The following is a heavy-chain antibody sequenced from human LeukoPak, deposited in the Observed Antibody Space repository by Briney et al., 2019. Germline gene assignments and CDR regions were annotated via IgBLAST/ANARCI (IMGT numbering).Heavy chain of an antibody. CDR1: GYTFTGYY. Sequence: GASVKVSCKASGYTFTGYYMHWVRQAPGQGLEWMGWINPNSGGTNYAQKFQGRVTMTRDTSISTAYMELSRLRSDDTAVYYCATFGNYDILTGYYADLDYWGQGTLVTVSS. D-gene: IGHD3-9*01. V-gene: IGHV1-2*02. CDR2: INPNSGGT. CDR3: ATFGNYDILTGYYADLDY. J-gene: IGHJ4*02.